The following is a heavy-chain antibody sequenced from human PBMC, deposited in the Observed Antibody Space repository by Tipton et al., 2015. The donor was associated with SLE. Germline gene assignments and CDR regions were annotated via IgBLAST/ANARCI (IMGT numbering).Heavy chain of an antibody. CDR2: IYHSGST. V-gene: IGHV4-4*02. CDR1: GDSISSDNW. CDR3: ARFLVENYYYAMDV. J-gene: IGHJ6*02. Sequence: GLVKPSGTLSLTCAVSGDSISSDNWWSWVRQSPGEGLEWIGEIYHSGSTNYNPSLKSRVTISVDTSKNQFSLKLSSVTAADTAVYYCARFLVENYYYAMDVWGQGTTVTVSS. D-gene: IGHD6-6*01.